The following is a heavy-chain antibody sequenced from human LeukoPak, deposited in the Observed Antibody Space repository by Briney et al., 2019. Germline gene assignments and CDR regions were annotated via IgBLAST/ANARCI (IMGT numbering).Heavy chain of an antibody. D-gene: IGHD6-6*01. CDR3: AKDRDYSSSGASVDY. J-gene: IGHJ4*02. V-gene: IGHV3-9*01. CDR1: GFILDDYA. CDR2: ISWNSGSI. Sequence: GGSLRLSCAVSGFILDDYAMHWVRHAPGKGLEWVSGISWNSGSIGYADSVKGRFTISRDNAKNSLYLQMNSLRAEDTALYYCAKDRDYSSSGASVDYWGQGTLVTVSS.